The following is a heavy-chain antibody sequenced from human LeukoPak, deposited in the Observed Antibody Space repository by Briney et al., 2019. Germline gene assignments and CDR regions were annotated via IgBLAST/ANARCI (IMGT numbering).Heavy chain of an antibody. CDR3: AREMFRGVIDY. CDR1: GYTFTSYD. D-gene: IGHD3-10*01. CDR2: ISAYNGNT. V-gene: IGHV1-18*01. Sequence: ASGKVSCKASGYTFTSYDISWVRQAPGQGLEWMGWISAYNGNTNYAQKLQGRVTMTTDASTSTAYMELRSLRSDDTAVYYCAREMFRGVIDYWGQGTLVTVSS. J-gene: IGHJ4*02.